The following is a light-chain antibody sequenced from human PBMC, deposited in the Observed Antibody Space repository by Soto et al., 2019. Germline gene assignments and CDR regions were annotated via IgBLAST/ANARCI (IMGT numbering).Light chain of an antibody. V-gene: IGKV1-9*01. CDR3: QQLHSYPLT. CDR2: AAS. J-gene: IGKJ4*01. Sequence: IQLTQSPSSLSASIGDRVTITCRAGQGISTFLAWYQQTPRKAPKLLIYAASNLQSGVPSRFSGSGSGTDFTLTISSLQPEDFATYYCQQLHSYPLTVGGGTKVEIK. CDR1: QGISTF.